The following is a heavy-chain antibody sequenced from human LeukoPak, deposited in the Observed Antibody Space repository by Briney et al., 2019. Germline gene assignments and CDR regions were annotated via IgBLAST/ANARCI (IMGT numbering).Heavy chain of an antibody. V-gene: IGHV1-2*02. CDR2: IYPNTGGT. CDR3: ARARYCTSTSCNMAWFDS. J-gene: IGHJ5*01. CDR1: GYSFTGYY. D-gene: IGHD2-2*01. Sequence: ASVKVSCKVSGYSFTGYYIQWVRQAPGQGLEWMGWIYPNTGGTDYAQKFQGRVTMTRDTSISTAYMELSGLKSDDTAVYYCARARYCTSTSCNMAWFDSWGQGTLVTVSS.